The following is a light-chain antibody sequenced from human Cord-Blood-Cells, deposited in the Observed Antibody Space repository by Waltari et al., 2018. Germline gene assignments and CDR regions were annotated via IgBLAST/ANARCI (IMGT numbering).Light chain of an antibody. V-gene: IGLV2-14*01. CDR3: SSYTSSSTLV. Sequence: QSALTQPASVSGSPGQSITISCTGTSSDAGGYNNVSWYQKHPGKAPKLMIYDVSNRPSGVSNRFSGSKSGNTASLTISGLQAEDEADYYCSSYTSSSTLVFGTGTKVTVL. CDR2: DVS. J-gene: IGLJ1*01. CDR1: SSDAGGYNN.